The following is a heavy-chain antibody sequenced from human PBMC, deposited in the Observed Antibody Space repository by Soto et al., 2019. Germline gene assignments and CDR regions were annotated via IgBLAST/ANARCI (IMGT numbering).Heavy chain of an antibody. CDR2: VYYSGST. Sequence: QLLLQESGPGLVKPSETLSLTCTVSGGSISSSSYYWGWIRQSPGKGLEWIGSVYYSGSTYYNPSLKSRTAISVDTFNNQLFLKLSFVTAADTALYYCAREHSSSSGGFDPWGQGTLVTVSS. D-gene: IGHD6-6*01. CDR1: GGSISSSSYY. V-gene: IGHV4-39*02. J-gene: IGHJ5*02. CDR3: AREHSSSSGGFDP.